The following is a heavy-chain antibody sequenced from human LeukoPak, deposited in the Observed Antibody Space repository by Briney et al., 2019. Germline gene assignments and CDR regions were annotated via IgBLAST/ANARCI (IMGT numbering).Heavy chain of an antibody. Sequence: SETLSLTCNVSGGSISSGGYYWSWIRQHPGTGLEWIAYIYYNGGTYYNPSLKSRVTISIDTSKNQFSLKLSSVTAADTAVYFWARATTPGYYFDYWGQGTLVTVSS. CDR3: ARATTPGYYFDY. J-gene: IGHJ4*02. CDR1: GGSISSGGYY. V-gene: IGHV4-31*03. D-gene: IGHD1-1*01. CDR2: IYYNGGT.